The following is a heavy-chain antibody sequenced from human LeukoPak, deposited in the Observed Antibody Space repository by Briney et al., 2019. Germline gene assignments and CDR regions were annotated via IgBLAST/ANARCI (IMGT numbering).Heavy chain of an antibody. Sequence: GGSLRLSCAASGFTFSNYNMNWVRQAQGKGLEWISYISSTSSTVYYADSVKGRFTVSRDNAKNSLYLQMNSLRDEDTAMFYCARVGDGYSVNYFDYWGQGTLVTVSS. CDR1: GFTFSNYN. CDR3: ARVGDGYSVNYFDY. J-gene: IGHJ4*02. CDR2: ISSTSSTV. D-gene: IGHD5-24*01. V-gene: IGHV3-48*02.